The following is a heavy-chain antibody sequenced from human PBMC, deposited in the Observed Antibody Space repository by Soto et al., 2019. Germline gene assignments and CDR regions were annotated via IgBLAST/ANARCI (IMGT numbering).Heavy chain of an antibody. J-gene: IGHJ3*02. CDR1: GGTFSSYA. V-gene: IGHV1-69*06. CDR2: IIPIFGTE. CDR3: AREDPDAFDI. Sequence: QVQLVQSGAEVKKPGSSVKVSCKASGGTFSSYAISWVRQAPAQGLEWMGGIIPIFGTENYAQKFQGRVTITADKSTRTAYMALSSLRSEETGVYYCAREDPDAFDIWGQGTMVTVSS.